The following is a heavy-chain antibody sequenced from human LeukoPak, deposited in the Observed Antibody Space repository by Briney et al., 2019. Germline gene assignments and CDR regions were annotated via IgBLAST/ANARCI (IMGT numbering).Heavy chain of an antibody. CDR2: IYNDGSRT. D-gene: IGHD3-10*01. Sequence: GGSLRLSCAASGFPFSSYWMHWVRQAPGKGLLWVSRIYNDGSRTTYADSVKGRFTISGDNAKNTLFLQMNSLTAEDTAVYYCARSGAGGAFDMWGRGTMVTVSS. CDR3: ARSGAGGAFDM. CDR1: GFPFSSYW. V-gene: IGHV3-74*01. J-gene: IGHJ3*02.